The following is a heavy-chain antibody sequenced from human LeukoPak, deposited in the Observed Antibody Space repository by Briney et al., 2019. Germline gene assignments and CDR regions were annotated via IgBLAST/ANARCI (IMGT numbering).Heavy chain of an antibody. CDR3: TKPDLLWVGEDV. CDR1: GFPFSNAR. V-gene: IGHV3-15*01. J-gene: IGHJ6*02. D-gene: IGHD2/OR15-2a*01. Sequence: PGGSLRLSCAASGFPFSNARMGWVRQAPGKGLEWVGRIKTRNEGGTSEYAAPVKGRFTISRDDSKNTVHLQMNSLKTEDTGVYYSTKPDLLWVGEDVWGPGTTVTVSS. CDR2: IKTRNEGGTS.